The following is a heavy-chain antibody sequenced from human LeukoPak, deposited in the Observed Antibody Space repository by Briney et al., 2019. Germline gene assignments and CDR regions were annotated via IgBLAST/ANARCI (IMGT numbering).Heavy chain of an antibody. D-gene: IGHD1-26*01. Sequence: GGSLSLSCGASGFPFSIYDVHWPRGSTGKGVECVAVISYDGSNKYYADSVKGRFTISRDNSKNTLYLQMNSLRAEDTAVYYCARDPSIVGAPGGMDVWGQGTTVTVSS. CDR1: GFPFSIYD. CDR2: ISYDGSNK. J-gene: IGHJ6*02. V-gene: IGHV3-30*17. CDR3: ARDPSIVGAPGGMDV.